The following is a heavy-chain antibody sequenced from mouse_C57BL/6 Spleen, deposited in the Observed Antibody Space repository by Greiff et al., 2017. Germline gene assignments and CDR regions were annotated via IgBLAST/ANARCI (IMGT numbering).Heavy chain of an antibody. CDR2: IYPGDGDT. V-gene: IGHV1-82*01. Sequence: QVQLKQSGPELVKPGASVKISCKASGYAFSSSWMNWVKQRPGKGLEWIGRIYPGDGDTNYNGKFKGKATLTADKSSSTAYMQLSSLTSEDSAVYFCARTPYYSGYAMDYWGQGTSVTVSS. CDR1: GYAFSSSW. D-gene: IGHD1-1*01. J-gene: IGHJ4*01. CDR3: ARTPYYSGYAMDY.